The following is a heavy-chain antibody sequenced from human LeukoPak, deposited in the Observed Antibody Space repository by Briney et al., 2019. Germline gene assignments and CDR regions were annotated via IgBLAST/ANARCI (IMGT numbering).Heavy chain of an antibody. J-gene: IGHJ4*02. D-gene: IGHD6-13*01. CDR1: GFTVSSNY. V-gene: IGHV3-7*01. CDR3: ARMGIGSSYFDY. CDR2: VKQDGIEK. Sequence: GGSLRLSCAASGFTVSSNYMSWVRQAPGKGLEWVANVKQDGIEKYYVDSVKGRFTISRDNAKNSLYLQMSSLRAEDTALYYCARMGIGSSYFDYWGQGTLVTVSS.